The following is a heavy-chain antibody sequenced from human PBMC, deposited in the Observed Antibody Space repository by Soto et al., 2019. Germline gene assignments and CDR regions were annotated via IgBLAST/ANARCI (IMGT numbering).Heavy chain of an antibody. CDR2: ISSSGRTI. J-gene: IGHJ4*02. D-gene: IGHD2-2*01. Sequence: QVQLVESGGGLVKPGGSLRLSCAASGFTFSDYYMSWIRQAPGKGLEWVSYISSSGRTIYYADSVKGRFTISRDNAKNSLYLQMNSLRAEDTAVYYCARDGLYCSSTSGSVWNHPHRYDYLGQGTLVTVSS. V-gene: IGHV3-11*01. CDR3: ARDGLYCSSTSGSVWNHPHRYDY. CDR1: GFTFSDYY.